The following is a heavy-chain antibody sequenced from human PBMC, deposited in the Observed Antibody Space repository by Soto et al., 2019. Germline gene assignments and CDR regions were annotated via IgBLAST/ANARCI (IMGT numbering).Heavy chain of an antibody. Sequence: PGWSLRFPCPSSGFTFRDYAISWFRQAPGKGLEWVGVIRSKTYGVTTDYAASVKGRFAISRDDSKSTAYLQMNSVTTEDTAVYFCARHTYTSRYAYFGMDVWGHGTTVTVS. CDR1: GFTFRDYA. CDR3: ARHTYTSRYAYFGMDV. D-gene: IGHD2-2*01. J-gene: IGHJ6*02. CDR2: IRSKTYGVTT. V-gene: IGHV3-49*03.